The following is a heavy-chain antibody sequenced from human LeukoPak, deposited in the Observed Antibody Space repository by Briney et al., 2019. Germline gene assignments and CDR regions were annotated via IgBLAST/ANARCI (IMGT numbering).Heavy chain of an antibody. CDR1: GFTFSNYA. CDR2: ISVSGGST. CDR3: AKVRGSYGHSLDD. D-gene: IGHD3-16*01. Sequence: GGSLRLSCAASGFTFSNYAMSWVRQAPGKGLEWVSTISVSGGSTYCADSVKGRFTISRDNSKNTLYLQMNSLRAEDTAVYYCAKVRGSYGHSLDDWGQGTLVTVSS. V-gene: IGHV3-23*01. J-gene: IGHJ4*02.